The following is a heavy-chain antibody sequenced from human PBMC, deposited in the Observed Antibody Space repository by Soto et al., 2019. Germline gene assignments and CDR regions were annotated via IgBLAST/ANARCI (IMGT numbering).Heavy chain of an antibody. J-gene: IGHJ1*01. CDR3: ARWGTTGGLDV. V-gene: IGHV3-30*19. Sequence: QVQLVESGGGVVQPGTSLRVSCVGSGFTFRSYVIHWVRQPPGKGLEWVALTSYDGSDKYYGDSVRGRFTISRDNSRNTVDLQMDSLRLEDTALYYCARWGTTGGLDVWGQGTLVSV. CDR1: GFTFRSYV. CDR2: TSYDGSDK. D-gene: IGHD3-16*01.